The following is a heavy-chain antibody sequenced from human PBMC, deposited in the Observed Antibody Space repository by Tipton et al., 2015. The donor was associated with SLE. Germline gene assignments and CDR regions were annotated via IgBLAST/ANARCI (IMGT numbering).Heavy chain of an antibody. J-gene: IGHJ2*01. CDR3: ARSGHIVVVVLGFFDV. D-gene: IGHD2-21*01. V-gene: IGHV4-38-2*02. CDR1: GYSIRSGYY. Sequence: TLSLTCTVSGYSIRSGYYWGWIRQPPGKGLEWIGTIYHSGSTYYNPSFKSRVTISVDTSKNQFSLKLSSVTAADTAVYYCARSGHIVVVVLGFFDVCGRGTLVTVSS. CDR2: IYHSGST.